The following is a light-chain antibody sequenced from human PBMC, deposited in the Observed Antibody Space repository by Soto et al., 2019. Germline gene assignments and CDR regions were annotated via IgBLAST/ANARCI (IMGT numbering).Light chain of an antibody. CDR3: QTWGTGIV. Sequence: QSVLTQSPSASASLGASVKLTCTLSSGHSSFAIAWHQQQPEKGPRYLMKINSDGSHTKGDGIPDRFSGSGSGAERYLTIYSLQSEDEAEYYCQTWGTGIVFGGGTKLTVL. J-gene: IGLJ2*01. CDR2: INSDGSH. V-gene: IGLV4-69*01. CDR1: SGHSSFA.